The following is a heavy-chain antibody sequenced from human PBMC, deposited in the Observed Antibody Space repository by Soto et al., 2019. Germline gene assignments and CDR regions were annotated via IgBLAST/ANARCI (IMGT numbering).Heavy chain of an antibody. Sequence: SETLSLTCTVSGGSISSYYWSWIRQPAGKGLEWIGRIYTSGSTNYNPSLKSRVTMSVDTSKNQFSLKLSSVTAADTAVYYCARVGQGYGKRRDASDIWGQGTMVTVSS. V-gene: IGHV4-4*07. CDR2: IYTSGST. CDR1: GGSISSYY. J-gene: IGHJ3*02. D-gene: IGHD5-12*01. CDR3: ARVGQGYGKRRDASDI.